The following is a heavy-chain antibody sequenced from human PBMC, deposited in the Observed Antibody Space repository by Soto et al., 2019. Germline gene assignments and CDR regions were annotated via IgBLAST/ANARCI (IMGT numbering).Heavy chain of an antibody. J-gene: IGHJ3*02. CDR1: GYTFTIYY. CDR3: ARDSSSQVGGNAFDI. V-gene: IGHV1-46*03. D-gene: IGHD6-13*01. Sequence: GASVKVSCKASGYTFTIYYMHWVRQAPGQGLEWMGIINPSGGSTSYAQKFQGRVTMTRDTSTSTVYMELSSLRSEDTAVYYCARDSSSQVGGNAFDIWGQGTMVTVSS. CDR2: INPSGGST.